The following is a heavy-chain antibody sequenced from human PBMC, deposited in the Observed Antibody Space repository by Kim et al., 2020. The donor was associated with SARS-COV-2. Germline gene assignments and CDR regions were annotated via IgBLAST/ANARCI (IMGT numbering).Heavy chain of an antibody. CDR1: GGSISSSSYY. CDR3: ARQRAAAGTTGWFDP. J-gene: IGHJ5*02. V-gene: IGHV4-39*01. CDR2: IYYSGIT. D-gene: IGHD6-13*01. Sequence: SETLSLTCTVSGGSISSSSYYWGWIRQPPGKGLEWIGSIYYSGITYYNPSLKSRVTISVDTSKNQFSLKLSSVTAADTAVYYCARQRAAAGTTGWFDPWGQGTLVTVSS.